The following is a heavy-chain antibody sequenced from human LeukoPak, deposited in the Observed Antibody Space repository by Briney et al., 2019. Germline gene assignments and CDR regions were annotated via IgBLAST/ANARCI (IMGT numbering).Heavy chain of an antibody. J-gene: IGHJ6*02. CDR3: ARVEAADYYYYYGMDV. Sequence: PGGSLRLSCAASGFTFSSYWMHWVRQAPGEGLVWVSRINSDGSSTSYADSVKGRFTISRDNAKNTLYLQMNSLRAEDTAVYYCARVEAADYYYYYGMDVWGQGTTVTVS. CDR1: GFTFSSYW. V-gene: IGHV3-74*01. CDR2: INSDGSST.